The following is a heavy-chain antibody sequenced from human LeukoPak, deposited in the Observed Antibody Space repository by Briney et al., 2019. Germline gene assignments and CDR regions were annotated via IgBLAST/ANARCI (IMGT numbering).Heavy chain of an antibody. V-gene: IGHV2-5*01. Sequence: SGPTLVKPTQTLTLTCTFSGFSLSASAVGVGWIRQPPGKALEWLALIYWNNNERYSPSLKSRLTITKDTSKNQVVPTMTNVDPLDTGTYYCARIWFGELFPFDYWGQGTLVTVSS. CDR1: GFSLSASAVG. D-gene: IGHD3-10*01. CDR2: IYWNNNE. J-gene: IGHJ4*02. CDR3: ARIWFGELFPFDY.